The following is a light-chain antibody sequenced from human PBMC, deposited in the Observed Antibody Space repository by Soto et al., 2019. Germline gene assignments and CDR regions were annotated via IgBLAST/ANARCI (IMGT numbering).Light chain of an antibody. Sequence: EIQMTQSPSTLSASVADRVTITCRASQSISSWLAWYQQKPGKAPKLLVYKASSLESGVPSRFSGSGSGTEFTLTIVSLQPDDLATDYDQKYNSYYTDGQGNKLEIK. CDR1: QSISSW. CDR2: KAS. CDR3: QKYNSYYT. V-gene: IGKV1-5*03. J-gene: IGKJ2*01.